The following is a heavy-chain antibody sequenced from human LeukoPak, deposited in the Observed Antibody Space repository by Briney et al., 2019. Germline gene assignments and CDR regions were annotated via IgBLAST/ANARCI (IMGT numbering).Heavy chain of an antibody. D-gene: IGHD5-18*01. CDR3: ARGRTPTAPRIYYYYYYMDV. CDR1: GGSISTSNYY. V-gene: IGHV4-39*07. Sequence: SETLSLTCTVSGGSISTSNYYWGWIRQPPGKGLEWIGNIFYSGSTYYSPSLRSRVTISLDTSRNQFSLKLNSVTAADTAVYYCARGRTPTAPRIYYYYYYMDVWGKGTTVTISS. CDR2: IFYSGST. J-gene: IGHJ6*03.